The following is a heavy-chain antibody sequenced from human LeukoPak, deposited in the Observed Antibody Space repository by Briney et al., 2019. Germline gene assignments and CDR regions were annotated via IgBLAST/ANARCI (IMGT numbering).Heavy chain of an antibody. CDR2: INPNSGGT. CDR3: AGGGRDTAMVYYFDY. J-gene: IGHJ4*02. Sequence: ASVKVSCKASGYTFTGYYMHWVRQAPGQGLEWMGWINPNSGGTNYAQKFQGRVTMTRDTSISTAYMELSRLRSDDTAVYYCAGGGRDTAMVYYFDYWGQGTLVTVSS. D-gene: IGHD5-18*01. CDR1: GYTFTGYY. V-gene: IGHV1-2*02.